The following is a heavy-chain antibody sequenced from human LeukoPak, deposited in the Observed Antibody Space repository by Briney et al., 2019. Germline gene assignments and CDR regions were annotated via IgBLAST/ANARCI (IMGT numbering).Heavy chain of an antibody. D-gene: IGHD4-23*01. CDR1: GGSFSGYY. Sequence: PSETLSLTCAVYGGSFSGYYWNWIRQPPGRGLEWIGEINHSGTTNYNPSLKSRVTISIDTSKNQFSLKLSSVTSADTAVYYCATRPTPPYYHYYMDVWAKGTTVTVSS. J-gene: IGHJ6*03. V-gene: IGHV4-34*01. CDR2: INHSGTT. CDR3: ATRPTPPYYHYYMDV.